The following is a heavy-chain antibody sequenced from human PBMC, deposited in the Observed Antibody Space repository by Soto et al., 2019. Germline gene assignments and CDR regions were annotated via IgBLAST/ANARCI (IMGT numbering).Heavy chain of an antibody. CDR2: ISGNGGST. V-gene: IGHV3-23*01. CDR3: AKAPYYDFWSGYHFDY. J-gene: IGHJ4*02. D-gene: IGHD3-3*01. Sequence: PGGSLRLSCAASGFTFSSYAMSWVRQAPGKGLEWVSAISGNGGSTYYADSVKGRFTISRDNSKNTLYLQMNSLRAEDTAVYYCAKAPYYDFWSGYHFDYWGQGTLVTVSS. CDR1: GFTFSSYA.